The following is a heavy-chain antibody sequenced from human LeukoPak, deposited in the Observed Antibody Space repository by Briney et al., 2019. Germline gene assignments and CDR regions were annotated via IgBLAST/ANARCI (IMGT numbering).Heavy chain of an antibody. CDR3: ARDDYYGSGSFDY. CDR1: GDSISSSKKY. D-gene: IGHD3-10*01. CDR2: IYYSGST. V-gene: IGHV4-39*07. J-gene: IGHJ4*02. Sequence: PSETLSLTCTVSGDSISSSKKYWGWVRQPPGKGLEWIGSIYYSGSTNYNPSLKSRVTISVDTSKNQFSLKLSSVTAADTAVYYCARDDYYGSGSFDYWGQGTLVTVSS.